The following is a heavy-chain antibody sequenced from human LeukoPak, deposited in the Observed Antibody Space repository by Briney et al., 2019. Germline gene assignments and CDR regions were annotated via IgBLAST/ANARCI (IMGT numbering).Heavy chain of an antibody. CDR2: IIPIFGTA. V-gene: IGHV1-69*13. Sequence: SVKVSCKASGGTFSSYAISWMRQAPGQGLEWMGGIIPIFGTANYAQKFQGRVTITADESTSTAYMELSSLRSEDTAVYYCARSGVGATNNDYWGQGTLVTVSS. CDR1: GGTFSSYA. D-gene: IGHD1-26*01. J-gene: IGHJ4*02. CDR3: ARSGVGATNNDY.